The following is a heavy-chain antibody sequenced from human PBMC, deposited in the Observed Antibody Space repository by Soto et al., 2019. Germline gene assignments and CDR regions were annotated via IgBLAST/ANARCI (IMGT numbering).Heavy chain of an antibody. J-gene: IGHJ4*02. D-gene: IGHD5-12*01. CDR1: GYSFTSYW. V-gene: IGHV5-51*01. CDR3: ARLRGVLGEDGYSDY. CDR2: IYPGDSDT. Sequence: GESLKISCKGSGYSFTSYWIGGGRQMPGKGLEWMGIIYPGDSDTRYSPSFQGQVTISADKSISTAYLQWSSLKASDTAMYYCARLRGVLGEDGYSDYWGQGTLVTVSS.